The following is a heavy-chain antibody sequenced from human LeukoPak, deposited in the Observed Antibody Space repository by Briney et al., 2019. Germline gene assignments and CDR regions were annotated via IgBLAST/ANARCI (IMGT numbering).Heavy chain of an antibody. CDR1: GYTFTHHG. J-gene: IGHJ2*01. CDR3: ARDPSNTSGWYQYFDA. D-gene: IGHD6-19*01. Sequence: ASVKVSCKASGYTFTHHGIAWIRQAPGQGLEWLGWISCYNGDTIYAQRFQGRVTLTTEKSTSTVYMELRSLTSDDTAVYYCARDPSNTSGWYQYFDAWGRGTLVSVSS. CDR2: ISCYNGDT. V-gene: IGHV1-18*01.